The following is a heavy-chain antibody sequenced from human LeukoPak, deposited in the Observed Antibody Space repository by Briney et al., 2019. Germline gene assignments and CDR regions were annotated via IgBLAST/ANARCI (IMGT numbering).Heavy chain of an antibody. CDR1: GFTFSSYA. J-gene: IGHJ5*02. V-gene: IGHV3-23*01. CDR3: AKDRGEDYYGSGSYYNPNWFDP. D-gene: IGHD3-10*01. Sequence: PGGSLRLSCAASGFTFSSYAMSWVRQAPGKGLEWVSAISGSGGSTYYADSVKGRFTISRDNSKNTLYLQMNSLRAEDTAVYYCAKDRGEDYYGSGSYYNPNWFDPWGQGTLVTVSS. CDR2: ISGSGGST.